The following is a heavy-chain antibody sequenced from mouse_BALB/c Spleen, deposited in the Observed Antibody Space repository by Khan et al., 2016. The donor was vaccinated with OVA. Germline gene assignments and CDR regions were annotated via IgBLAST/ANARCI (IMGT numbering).Heavy chain of an antibody. Sequence: QVQLQQSGAELVRPGTSVKMSCKAAGYTFTNYWIGWVKQRPGHGLEWIGDTYPGGGYTNYNEKFKGKATLTADTSSSTAYMQLSGLTSEDSAIYYCVRRGAARATWDYFDYWGQGTTLPVSS. D-gene: IGHD3-1*01. CDR2: TYPGGGYT. CDR3: VRRGAARATWDYFDY. CDR1: GYTFTNYW. V-gene: IGHV1-63*02. J-gene: IGHJ2*01.